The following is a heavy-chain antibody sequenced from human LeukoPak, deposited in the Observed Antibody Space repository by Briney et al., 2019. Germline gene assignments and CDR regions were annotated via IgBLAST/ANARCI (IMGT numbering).Heavy chain of an antibody. V-gene: IGHV3-30*01. D-gene: IGHD2-15*01. Sequence: GGSLKLSCAASGFNFSSYAMHWVRQAPGKGLEWVAVISSDGSNKYYADSVKGRFTISRDNSNDTLYLQMNSLRAKDTAVYYCARGGGGSRSEYMDVWGKGNTVTVSS. CDR1: GFNFSSYA. CDR2: ISSDGSNK. CDR3: ARGGGGSRSEYMDV. J-gene: IGHJ6*03.